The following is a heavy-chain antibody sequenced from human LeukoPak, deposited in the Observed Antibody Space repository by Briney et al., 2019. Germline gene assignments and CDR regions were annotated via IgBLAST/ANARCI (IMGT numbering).Heavy chain of an antibody. V-gene: IGHV3-23*01. CDR1: GFAFSNYA. J-gene: IGHJ1*01. D-gene: IGHD3-22*01. Sequence: GGSLRLSCAASGFAFSNYAVNWVRQAPGKGLEWVSAISGSGGSTYYADSVKGRFTISRDNSKNTLYLQMNSLRAEDTAVYYCAKDYYYDSSGYCAEYFQHWGQGTLVTVSS. CDR2: ISGSGGST. CDR3: AKDYYYDSSGYCAEYFQH.